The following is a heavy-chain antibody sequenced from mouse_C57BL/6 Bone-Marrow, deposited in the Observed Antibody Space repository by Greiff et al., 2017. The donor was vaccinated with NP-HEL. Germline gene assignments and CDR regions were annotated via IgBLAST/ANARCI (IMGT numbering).Heavy chain of an antibody. CDR3: ARGLYYYGSRDWYFDV. CDR1: GYTFTDYN. Sequence: EVQLQQSGPELVKPGASVKISCKASGYTFTDYNMDWVKQSHGKSLEWIGDINPNNGGTIYNQKFKGKATLTVDKSSSTAYMELRSLTSEDTAVYYCARGLYYYGSRDWYFDVWGTGTTVTVSS. J-gene: IGHJ1*03. CDR2: INPNNGGT. V-gene: IGHV1-18*01. D-gene: IGHD1-1*01.